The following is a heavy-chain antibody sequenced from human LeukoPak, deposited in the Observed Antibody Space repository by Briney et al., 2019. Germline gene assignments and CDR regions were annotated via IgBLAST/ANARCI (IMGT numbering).Heavy chain of an antibody. CDR3: ASPHDYGDYDAFDI. CDR2: IIPIFGTA. Sequence: GASVKVSCKASGGTFSSYAISWVRQAPGQGLEWMGGIIPIFGTANYAQKFQGRVTITADESTGTAYMELSSLRSEDTAVYYCASPHDYGDYDAFDIWGQGTMVTVSS. D-gene: IGHD4-17*01. V-gene: IGHV1-69*13. J-gene: IGHJ3*02. CDR1: GGTFSSYA.